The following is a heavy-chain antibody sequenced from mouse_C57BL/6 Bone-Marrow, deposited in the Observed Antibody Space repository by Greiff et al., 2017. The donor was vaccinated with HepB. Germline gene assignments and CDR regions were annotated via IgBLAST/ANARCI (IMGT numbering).Heavy chain of an antibody. D-gene: IGHD3-3*01. Sequence: QVQLQQSGAALARPGASVKLSCKASGYTFTSYGISWVKQRTGQGLEWIGEIYPRSGNTYYNEKFKGKATLTADKSSSTAYMELRSLTSEDSAVYFCARGPFRGSFDYWGQGTTLTVSS. CDR1: GYTFTSYG. V-gene: IGHV1-81*01. CDR3: ARGPFRGSFDY. CDR2: IYPRSGNT. J-gene: IGHJ2*01.